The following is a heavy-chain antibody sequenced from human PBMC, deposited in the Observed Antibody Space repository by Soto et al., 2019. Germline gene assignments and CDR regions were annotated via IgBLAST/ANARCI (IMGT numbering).Heavy chain of an antibody. CDR2: MFYVGAT. J-gene: IGHJ5*02. CDR3: ARVVRICGSPSCRGRNWFDP. Sequence: QVQLQESGPGLVEPSQTLSLTCSVSGGSISSGDYYWSWIRQPPGKGLEWIGDMFYVGATYNNQPLTGPVTISVDTSKNQFSLNLSSVTAADTAVYDCARVVRICGSPSCRGRNWFDPWGQGNLATVTS. D-gene: IGHD2-2*01. CDR1: GGSISSGDYY. V-gene: IGHV4-30-4*01.